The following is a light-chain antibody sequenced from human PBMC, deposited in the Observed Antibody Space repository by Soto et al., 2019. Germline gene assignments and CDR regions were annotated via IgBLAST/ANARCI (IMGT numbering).Light chain of an antibody. CDR3: QQANSFPWT. CDR1: QGISRW. CDR2: GIS. J-gene: IGKJ1*01. V-gene: IGKV1D-12*01. Sequence: DIQMTQSPSSVSASVGDRVTITCRASQGISRWVAWYQQKPGKAPKPLIYGISLLESGVPSRFSGRGSGTEFTLSISSLQPEDFATYYCQQANSFPWTFGQGTKVEIK.